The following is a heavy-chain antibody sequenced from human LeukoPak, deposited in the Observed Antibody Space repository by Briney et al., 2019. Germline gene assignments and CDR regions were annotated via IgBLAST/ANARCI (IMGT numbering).Heavy chain of an antibody. CDR3: ARIEDYGDYVWFDS. CDR1: GGSFSGYY. V-gene: IGHV4-34*01. CDR2: INHSGST. J-gene: IGHJ5*01. D-gene: IGHD4-17*01. Sequence: SETLSLTCAVYGGSFSGYYWSWIRQPPGKGLEWIGEINHSGSTNYNPSLTSRVTISVDTSKNQFSLKLTSVTAADTAVYYCARIEDYGDYVWFDSWGQGTLVTVSS.